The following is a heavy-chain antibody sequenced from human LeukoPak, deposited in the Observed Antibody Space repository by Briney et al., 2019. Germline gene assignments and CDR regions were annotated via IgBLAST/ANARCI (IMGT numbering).Heavy chain of an antibody. D-gene: IGHD6-19*01. CDR2: IYSGGST. J-gene: IGHJ6*02. V-gene: IGHV3-66*01. CDR3: ASSTIAVAGIDYYYYGMDV. CDR1: GFTVSSNY. Sequence: GGSLRLSCAASGFTVSSNYMSWVRQAPGKGLEWVSVIYSGGSTYYADSVKGRFTISRDNSKNTLYLQMNSLRAEDTAVYYCASSTIAVAGIDYYYYGMDVWGQGTTVTVSS.